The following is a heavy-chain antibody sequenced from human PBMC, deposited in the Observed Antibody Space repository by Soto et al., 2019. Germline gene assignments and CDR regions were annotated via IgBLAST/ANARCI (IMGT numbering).Heavy chain of an antibody. CDR1: GFTFSSYS. J-gene: IGHJ6*02. CDR3: AKDPPGGDILTGPPNYYYYGMDV. V-gene: IGHV3-23*01. Sequence: GGSLRLSCAASGFTFSSYSMSWVRQAPGKGLEWVSAISGSGGSTYYADSVKGRFTISRDNSKNTLYLQMNSLRAEDTAVYYCAKDPPGGDILTGPPNYYYYGMDVWGQGTTVTVSS. D-gene: IGHD3-9*01. CDR2: ISGSGGST.